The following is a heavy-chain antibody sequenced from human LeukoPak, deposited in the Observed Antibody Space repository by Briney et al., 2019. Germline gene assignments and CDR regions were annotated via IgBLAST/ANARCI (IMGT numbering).Heavy chain of an antibody. CDR1: GGSISSYY. CDR2: IYYSGST. Sequence: SETLSLTCTVSGGSISSYYWSWIRQPPGKGLEWIGYIYYSGSTNYNPSLKSRVTISVDTSKNQFSLRLTSVTAADTAVYYCARGGSYYDFWSGYYDDYYYMDVWGKGTTVTVSS. V-gene: IGHV4-59*01. CDR3: ARGGSYYDFWSGYYDDYYYMDV. D-gene: IGHD3-3*01. J-gene: IGHJ6*03.